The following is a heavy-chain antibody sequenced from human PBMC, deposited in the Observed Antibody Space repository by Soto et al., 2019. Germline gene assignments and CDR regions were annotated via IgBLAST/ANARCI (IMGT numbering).Heavy chain of an antibody. CDR1: GFTFSSYA. D-gene: IGHD6-19*01. V-gene: IGHV3-30-3*01. J-gene: IGHJ6*02. CDR3: ARAISSDSVYGMDV. Sequence: GGSLRLSCAASGFTFSSYAMHWVRQAPGKGLEWVAVISYDGSNKYYADSVKGRFTISRDNSKNTLYLQMNSLRAEDTAVYYCARAISSDSVYGMDVWGQGTTVTVSS. CDR2: ISYDGSNK.